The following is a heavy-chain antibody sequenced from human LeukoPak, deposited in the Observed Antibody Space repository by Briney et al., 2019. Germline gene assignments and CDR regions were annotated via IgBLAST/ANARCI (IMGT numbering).Heavy chain of an antibody. J-gene: IGHJ6*03. D-gene: IGHD6-6*01. CDR3: ARDVAPRPYYYMDV. Sequence: PGGSLRLSCAASGFTFSSYSMNWVRQAPGKGLEWVSSISSSSSYIYYADSVKGRFTISRDNSKNTLFLQMTSLRAEDTAVYYCARDVAPRPYYYMDVWGRGTTVTVSS. CDR2: ISSSSSYI. CDR1: GFTFSSYS. V-gene: IGHV3-21*04.